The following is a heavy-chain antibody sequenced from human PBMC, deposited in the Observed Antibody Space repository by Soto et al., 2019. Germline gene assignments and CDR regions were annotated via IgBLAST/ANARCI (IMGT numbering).Heavy chain of an antibody. V-gene: IGHV6-1*01. CDR3: ARAQEDGTAARPFAFDI. Sequence: KQSQTLSLTCAISGDSVSSNSAAWNWIRQSPSRGLEWLGRTYYRSKWYNDYAVSVKSRITINPDTSKNQFSLQLNSVTPEDTAVYYCARAQEDGTAARPFAFDIWGQGTMVTVSS. J-gene: IGHJ3*02. D-gene: IGHD6-6*01. CDR2: TYYRSKWYN. CDR1: GDSVSSNSAA.